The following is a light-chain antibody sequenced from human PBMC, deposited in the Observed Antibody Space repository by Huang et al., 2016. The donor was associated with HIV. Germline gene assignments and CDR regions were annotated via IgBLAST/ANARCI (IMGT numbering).Light chain of an antibody. CDR3: QQNDTSPWT. CDR1: QSVLYRSNNKNY. Sequence: DIVMTQSPDSLAVSLGERAAIKCKSSQSVLYRSNNKNYLAWYQQKPGQPPKLLIYLASTRETGVPDRFTGSGSGTDFSLTISSLQAEDVAVYYCQQNDTSPWTFGQGTKVEIK. J-gene: IGKJ1*01. V-gene: IGKV4-1*01. CDR2: LAS.